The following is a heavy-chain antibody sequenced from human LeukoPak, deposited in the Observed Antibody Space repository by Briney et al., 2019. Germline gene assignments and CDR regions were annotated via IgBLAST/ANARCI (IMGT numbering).Heavy chain of an antibody. CDR3: AELGITMIGGV. Sequence: GGSLRLSCAGSGFTFEDHAMHWVRQVPGKGLQWVSGIGWSGDNIGYADSVQGRFTISRDNAKNSVYLQMNSLRAEDTAVYYCAELGITMIGGVWGKGTTVTISS. J-gene: IGHJ6*04. V-gene: IGHV3-9*01. D-gene: IGHD3-10*02. CDR2: IGWSGDNI. CDR1: GFTFEDHA.